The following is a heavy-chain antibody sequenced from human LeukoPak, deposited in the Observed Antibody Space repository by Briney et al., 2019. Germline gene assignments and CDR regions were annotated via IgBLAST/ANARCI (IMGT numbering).Heavy chain of an antibody. V-gene: IGHV3-23*01. CDR2: ITGSGSTT. CDR3: AKDGNWARFES. Sequence: GGSLRLSCAASGFAFSNYGMNWVRKAPGKVLEWVSGITGSGSTTYYADSVKGRFTISRDNSKNALYLQMNSPRAEDTAAYYCAKDGNWARFESWGQGTLVTVSS. CDR1: GFAFSNYG. J-gene: IGHJ4*02. D-gene: IGHD7-27*01.